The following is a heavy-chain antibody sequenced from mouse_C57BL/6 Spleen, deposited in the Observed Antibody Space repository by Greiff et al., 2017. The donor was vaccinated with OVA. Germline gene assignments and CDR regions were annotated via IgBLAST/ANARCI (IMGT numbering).Heavy chain of an antibody. D-gene: IGHD4-1*02. Sequence: VQLQQSGPELVKPGASVKISCKASGYTFTDYYMNWVKQSHGKSLEWIGDINPNNGGTSYNQKFKGKATLTVDKSSSTAYMELRSLTSEDAAVYYCATTGYAMDYWGKGTSVTVSS. CDR3: ATTGYAMDY. V-gene: IGHV1-26*01. CDR2: INPNNGGT. J-gene: IGHJ4*01. CDR1: GYTFTDYY.